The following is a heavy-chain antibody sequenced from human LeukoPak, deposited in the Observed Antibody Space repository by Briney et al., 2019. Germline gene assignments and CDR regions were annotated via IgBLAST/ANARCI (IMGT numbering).Heavy chain of an antibody. D-gene: IGHD6-13*01. V-gene: IGHV1-18*01. CDR3: ARDGGISSSWYYYHMDV. J-gene: IGHJ6*03. CDR2: ISAYNGNT. Sequence: ASVKVSCKASGYTFTSYGISWVRQAPGQGLEWMGWISAYNGNTNYAQKLQGRVTMTTDTSTSTAYMELRSLRSDDTAVYYCARDGGISSSWYYYHMDVWGKGTTVTVSS. CDR1: GYTFTSYG.